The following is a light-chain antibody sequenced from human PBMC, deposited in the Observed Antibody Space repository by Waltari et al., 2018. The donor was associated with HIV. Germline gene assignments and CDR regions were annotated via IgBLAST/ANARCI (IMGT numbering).Light chain of an antibody. V-gene: IGLV3-25*02. CDR1: ALPSQY. Sequence: SYELTQPPSVSVSPGQTAKITCSGDALPSQYAHWFQHKPGQAPLLVIYKDSQRPSGIPGRFSGSHSGTTVTLTISGVQAEEEADYYCESADNSGTYWVFGGGTKLTVL. CDR2: KDS. CDR3: ESADNSGTYWV. J-gene: IGLJ3*02.